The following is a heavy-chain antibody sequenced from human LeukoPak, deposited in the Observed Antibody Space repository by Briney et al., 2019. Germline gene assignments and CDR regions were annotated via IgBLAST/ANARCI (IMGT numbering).Heavy chain of an antibody. CDR1: GFTFSSYE. CDR2: ISSSGSTI. V-gene: IGHV3-48*03. J-gene: IGHJ4*02. Sequence: GGSLRLSCAASGFTFSSYEMNWVRQAPGKGLEWVSYISSSGSTIYYADSVKGRFTVSRDNAQNSLYLQMSSLRDEDTAVYYCARRPGYSGVWGQGTLVTVSS. CDR3: ARRPGYSGV. D-gene: IGHD6-25*01.